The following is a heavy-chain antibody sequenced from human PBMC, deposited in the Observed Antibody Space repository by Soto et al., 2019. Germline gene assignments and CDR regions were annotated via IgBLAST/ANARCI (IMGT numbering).Heavy chain of an antibody. J-gene: IGHJ6*02. CDR3: AREGRVPASIDYYYGMDV. CDR1: GGTFSSYA. CDR2: IIPIFGTA. Sequence: ASVKVSCKASGGTFSSYAISWGLQAPGEGLEWMGGIIPIFGTANYAQKFQGRVTITADESTSTAYMELSSLRSEDTAVYYCAREGRVPASIDYYYGMDVWGQGTTVTVSS. V-gene: IGHV1-69*13. D-gene: IGHD2-2*01.